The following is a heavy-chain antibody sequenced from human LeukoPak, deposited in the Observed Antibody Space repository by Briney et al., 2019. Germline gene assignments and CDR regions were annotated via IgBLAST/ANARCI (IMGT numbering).Heavy chain of an antibody. J-gene: IGHJ4*02. V-gene: IGHV3-30*14. D-gene: IGHD6-19*01. CDR1: GFTFISYA. CDR2: ISFHGTDS. Sequence: GTSLRLSCAASGFTFISYAIHWVRQAPGKGLEWVAVISFHGTDSFYADSVKGRFTISRDNSKNTLYLQMNSLRAEDTAVYYCARDLWIAVVWGQGTLVTVSS. CDR3: ARDLWIAVV.